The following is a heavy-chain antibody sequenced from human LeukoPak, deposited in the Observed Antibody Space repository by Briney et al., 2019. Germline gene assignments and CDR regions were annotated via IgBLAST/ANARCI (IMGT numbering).Heavy chain of an antibody. V-gene: IGHV4-34*01. CDR3: ARRWGRSYFDY. J-gene: IGHJ4*02. D-gene: IGHD7-27*01. Sequence: PSETLSLTCAVYGGSFSGYYWSWIRQPPGKGLEWIGEINHSGSTNYNPSLKSRVTISVDTSKNQFSLKLRSVTAADTSVYYCARRWGRSYFDYWGQGTLVTVPS. CDR1: GGSFSGYY. CDR2: INHSGST.